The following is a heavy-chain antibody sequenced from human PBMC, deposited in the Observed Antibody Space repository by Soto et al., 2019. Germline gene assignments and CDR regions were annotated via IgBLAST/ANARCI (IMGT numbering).Heavy chain of an antibody. CDR1: GASISNYN. V-gene: IGHV4-59*01. D-gene: IGHD2-2*01. CDR2: IYYSGST. J-gene: IGHJ4*02. CDR3: ARAVLPATDPFDY. Sequence: SETLSLTCIVSGASISNYNWTWIRQPPGKGLEWIGYIYYSGSTNYNPSLQSRVTISVDTSKNQFSLKLSSVTAADTAVYYCARAVLPATDPFDYWGQGTLVTVSS.